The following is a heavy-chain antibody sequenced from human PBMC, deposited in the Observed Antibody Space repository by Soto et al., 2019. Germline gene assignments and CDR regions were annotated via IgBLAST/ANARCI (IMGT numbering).Heavy chain of an antibody. Sequence: SETLSLTCAVSGYSVSYAYWWGWIRQSPGKGLEWIGNVYNDGRTSYNPSLNSRGTVSMDKSKNQFSLELRSVTPADTAVYYRVRDDYICDDCRRFFDYWGRGTLVTVSS. V-gene: IGHV4-38-2*02. D-gene: IGHD2-21*02. J-gene: IGHJ4*02. CDR2: VYNDGRT. CDR1: GYSVSYAYW. CDR3: VRDDYICDDCRRFFDY.